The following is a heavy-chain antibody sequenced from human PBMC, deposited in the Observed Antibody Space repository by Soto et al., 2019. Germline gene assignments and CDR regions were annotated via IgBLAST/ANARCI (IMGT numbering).Heavy chain of an antibody. J-gene: IGHJ5*02. CDR1: GGSISSSNW. Sequence: QVQLQESGPGLVKPSGTLSLTCAVSGGSISSSNWWSWVRQPPGKGLEWIGEIYHSGSTNYNPSLKSRVTISVDKSKNQFSLKLSSVTAADTAVYYCARVRGRVATTGTYNWFDPWGQGTLVTVSS. CDR2: IYHSGST. D-gene: IGHD5-12*01. V-gene: IGHV4-4*02. CDR3: ARVRGRVATTGTYNWFDP.